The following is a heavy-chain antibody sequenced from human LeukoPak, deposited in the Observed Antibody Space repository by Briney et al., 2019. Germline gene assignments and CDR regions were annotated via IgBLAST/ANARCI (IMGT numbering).Heavy chain of an antibody. V-gene: IGHV3-48*04. J-gene: IGHJ4*02. D-gene: IGHD5-12*01. CDR3: ARDAGSGAYDEFDY. CDR2: ISRSSRNI. CDR1: GFTFSAYS. Sequence: PGGSLRLSCEASGFTFSAYSMNWVRQAPGKGLEWVSYISRSSRNIFYADSIQGRFTISRDNAKNSLSLQMNSLRAEDTAVYYCARDAGSGAYDEFDYWGQRILVIVSS.